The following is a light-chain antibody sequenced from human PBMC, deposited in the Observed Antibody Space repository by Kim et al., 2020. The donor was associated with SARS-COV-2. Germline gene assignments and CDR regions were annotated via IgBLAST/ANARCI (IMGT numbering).Light chain of an antibody. J-gene: IGLJ1*01. Sequence: QSVTISCTGASSDVGAYKYVSWYQHHADRAPRLMIYDDTERPSGVPDRFSGSKSGSTASLTISGLRTEDEADYFCCSYAGSHTYVFGTGTAVTVL. CDR3: CSYAGSHTYV. CDR2: DDT. CDR1: SSDVGAYKY. V-gene: IGLV2-11*01.